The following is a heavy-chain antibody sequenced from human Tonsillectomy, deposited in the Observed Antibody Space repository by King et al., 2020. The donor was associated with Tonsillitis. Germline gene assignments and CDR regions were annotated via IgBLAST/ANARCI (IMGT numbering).Heavy chain of an antibody. V-gene: IGHV3-15*01. CDR1: GFTFSHSC. D-gene: IGHD2-2*01. J-gene: IGHJ5*02. Sequence: VQLVESGGGLVKPGGSLRLSCASSGFTFSHSCLSGVRQAPGKGLELGGCIKRNTDGGTTDYAAPVKGRFTISRDDSKNTLYLQMNSLETKDTAVYYCSTLLGYCSSTSCQISASWGQGTLVTVSS. CDR2: IKRNTDGGTT. CDR3: STLLGYCSSTSCQISAS.